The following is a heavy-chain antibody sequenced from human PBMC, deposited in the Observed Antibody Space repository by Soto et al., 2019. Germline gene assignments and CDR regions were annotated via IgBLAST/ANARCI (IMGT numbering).Heavy chain of an antibody. CDR2: IIPIFGTA. J-gene: IGHJ4*02. CDR1: GGTFSSYA. CDR3: ARQLRIQLWPYSDY. Sequence: QVQLVQSGAEVKKPGSSVKVSCKASGGTFSSYAISWVRQAPGQGLEWMGGIIPIFGTANYAQKFQGRLTITADESTSTAYMELSGLRSEDTAVYYCARQLRIQLWPYSDYWGQGTLVTVSS. D-gene: IGHD5-18*01. V-gene: IGHV1-69*01.